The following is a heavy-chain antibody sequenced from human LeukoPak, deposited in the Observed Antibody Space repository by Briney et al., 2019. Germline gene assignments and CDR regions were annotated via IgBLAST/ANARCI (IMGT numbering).Heavy chain of an antibody. J-gene: IGHJ4*02. Sequence: PSETLSLTCTVSGGSISSYYWSWIRQPPGKGLEWIAYIYYSGSTNYNPSLKSRVTTSLDTSKNQFSLKLSSVTTADTAVYYCARMPDILTGLDSWGQGTLVTVSS. CDR2: IYYSGST. CDR3: ARMPDILTGLDS. D-gene: IGHD3-9*01. CDR1: GGSISSYY. V-gene: IGHV4-59*01.